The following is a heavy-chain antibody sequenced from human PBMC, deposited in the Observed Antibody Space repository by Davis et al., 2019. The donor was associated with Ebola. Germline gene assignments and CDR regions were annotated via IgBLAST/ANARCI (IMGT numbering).Heavy chain of an antibody. CDR3: ARGRTWWGWAFDI. CDR1: GDSISSSSYY. Sequence: MPSETLSLTCTVSGDSISSSSYYWAWIRQPPGKGLEWIGSIYYSGSTYYNPSLKSRVTVSVDTSKKQFSLNLKSVTAADTAVYYCARGRTWWGWAFDIWGQGTMVTVSS. CDR2: IYYSGST. D-gene: IGHD2-15*01. V-gene: IGHV4-39*01. J-gene: IGHJ3*02.